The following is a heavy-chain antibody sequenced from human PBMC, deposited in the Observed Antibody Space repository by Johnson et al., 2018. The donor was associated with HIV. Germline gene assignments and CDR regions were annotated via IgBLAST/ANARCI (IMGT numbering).Heavy chain of an antibody. Sequence: EVQLVESGGVVVQPGGSLRLSCAASGFTFDDYAMHWVRQAPGKGLEWVSLITWDGGSTYYADSVKGRFTISRDNSKNTLYLQMNSLRAEDTAVYYCARAGAVGFDAFDIWGQGTMVTVSS. V-gene: IGHV3-43D*03. J-gene: IGHJ3*02. CDR2: ITWDGGST. D-gene: IGHD6-19*01. CDR1: GFTFDDYA. CDR3: ARAGAVGFDAFDI.